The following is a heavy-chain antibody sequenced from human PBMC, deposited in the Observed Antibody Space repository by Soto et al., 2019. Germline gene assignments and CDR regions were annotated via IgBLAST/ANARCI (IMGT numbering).Heavy chain of an antibody. V-gene: IGHV1-3*01. CDR1: GYTFTSYA. J-gene: IGHJ4*02. CDR2: INAGNGNT. Sequence: QVQLVQSGAEVKKPGASVKVSCKASGYTFTSYAMHWVRQAPGQRLEWMGWINAGNGNTKYSQKFQGRVTITRDTSASPAYMERSSLRSEDTAVYYCARVIGGWYYFDYWGQGTLVTVSS. CDR3: ARVIGGWYYFDY. D-gene: IGHD6-19*01.